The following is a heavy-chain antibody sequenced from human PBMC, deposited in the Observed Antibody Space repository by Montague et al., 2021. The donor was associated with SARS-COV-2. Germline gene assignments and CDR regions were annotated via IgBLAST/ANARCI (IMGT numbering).Heavy chain of an antibody. V-gene: IGHV6-1*01. Sequence: ASPGASLSSDSLSWHWIRQSPSRGLEWLASTYYRSKWSNDSAPSVSGRATVKPDTSRNQFSLHLDSVTPEDTALYFCARKMDSSFDVWGKGTMVIVSS. CDR1: GASLSSDSLS. CDR2: TYYRSKWSN. D-gene: IGHD2-2*03. CDR3: ARKMDSSFDV. J-gene: IGHJ3*01.